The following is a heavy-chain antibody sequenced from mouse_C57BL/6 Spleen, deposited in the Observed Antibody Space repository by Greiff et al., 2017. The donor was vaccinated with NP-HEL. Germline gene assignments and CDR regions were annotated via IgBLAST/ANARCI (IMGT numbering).Heavy chain of an antibody. J-gene: IGHJ3*01. CDR2: IYTSDSET. Sequence: QVQLQQPGAELVRPGSSVKLSCKASGYTFTSYWMDWVKQRPGQGLEWIGNIYTSDSETHYNQKFKDKATLTVDKSSSTAYMQLSSLTYEASAVYYCARWDYDWFAYWGQGTLVTVSA. CDR3: ARWDYDWFAY. V-gene: IGHV1-61*01. D-gene: IGHD2-4*01. CDR1: GYTFTSYW.